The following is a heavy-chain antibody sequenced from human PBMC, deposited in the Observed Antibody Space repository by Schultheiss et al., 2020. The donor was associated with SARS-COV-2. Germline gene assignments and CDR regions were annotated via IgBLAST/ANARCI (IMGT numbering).Heavy chain of an antibody. CDR1: GGSFSGYY. Sequence: GSLRLSCAVYGGSFSGYYWSWIRQPPGKGLEWIGEINHSGSTNYNPSLKSRVTISVDTSKNQFSLKLSSVTAADTAVYYCAISPNYYDSSGYAPWPLGTLVTVLL. J-gene: IGHJ5*02. CDR2: INHSGST. D-gene: IGHD3-22*01. CDR3: AISPNYYDSSGYAP. V-gene: IGHV4-34*01.